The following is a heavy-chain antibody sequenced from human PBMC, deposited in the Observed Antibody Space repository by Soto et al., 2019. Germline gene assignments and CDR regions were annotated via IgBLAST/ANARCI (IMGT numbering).Heavy chain of an antibody. Sequence: GSLRLSCAASGFTFSSYAMHWVRQAPGKGLEWVAVISYDGSNKYYADSVKGRFTISRDNSKNTLYLQMNSLRAEDTAVYYCARDSRITIFGVAPPYGFGPWGQGTLVTVSS. V-gene: IGHV3-30*04. D-gene: IGHD3-3*01. J-gene: IGHJ5*02. CDR1: GFTFSSYA. CDR2: ISYDGSNK. CDR3: ARDSRITIFGVAPPYGFGP.